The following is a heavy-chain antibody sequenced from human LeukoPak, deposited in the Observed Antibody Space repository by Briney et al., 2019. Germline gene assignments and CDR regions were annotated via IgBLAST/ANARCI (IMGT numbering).Heavy chain of an antibody. D-gene: IGHD4-23*01. CDR3: ARDLDYGGRSNFDH. Sequence: GGSLRLACAASGFTFSTYWMHWVRQVPGKGLVWVSRIKSDGSSIMYADSVRGRFTISRDNAKNSLYLQMNSLRAEDTAVYYCARDLDYGGRSNFDHWGQGTLVTVSS. CDR1: GFTFSTYW. CDR2: IKSDGSSI. J-gene: IGHJ4*02. V-gene: IGHV3-74*03.